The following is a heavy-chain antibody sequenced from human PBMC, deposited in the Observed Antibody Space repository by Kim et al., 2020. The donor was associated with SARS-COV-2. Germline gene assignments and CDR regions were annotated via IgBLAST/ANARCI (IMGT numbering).Heavy chain of an antibody. J-gene: IGHJ6*02. Sequence: SETLSLTCTVSGGSISSGGYYWSWIRQHPGKGLEWIGYIYYSGSTYYNPSLKSRVTISVDTSKNQFSLKLSSVTAADTAVYYCARDYGSGQWGYYYYYGMDVWGQGTTVTVSS. CDR1: GGSISSGGYY. D-gene: IGHD3-10*01. V-gene: IGHV4-31*03. CDR2: IYYSGST. CDR3: ARDYGSGQWGYYYYYGMDV.